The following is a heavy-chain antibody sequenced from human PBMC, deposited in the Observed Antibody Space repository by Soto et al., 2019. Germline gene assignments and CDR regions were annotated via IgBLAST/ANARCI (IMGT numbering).Heavy chain of an antibody. V-gene: IGHV4-4*07. CDR3: ARDSLGITAAGHY. CDR1: GASISGYY. Sequence: SETLSLTCIVSGASISGYYWSWIRQPAGKGLEWIGRVYTHGSTSYNPSLKSRVTMSLDTSKNRFSLRLSSVTAADTAVYYCARDSLGITAAGHYWGQGTLVTV. J-gene: IGHJ4*02. D-gene: IGHD1-20*01. CDR2: VYTHGST.